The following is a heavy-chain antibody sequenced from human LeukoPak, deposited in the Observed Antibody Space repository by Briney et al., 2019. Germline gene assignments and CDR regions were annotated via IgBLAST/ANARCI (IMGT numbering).Heavy chain of an antibody. J-gene: IGHJ4*02. CDR3: ARDRSFPIITGTTNYFDY. CDR1: GYTFTGYY. Sequence: ASVKVSCKASGYTFTGYYMHWVRQAPGQGLEWMGWINPNSGGTNYAQKFQGRVTMTRDTSISTAYMELSRLRSDDTAVYYCARDRSFPIITGTTNYFDYWGQGTLVTVSS. V-gene: IGHV1-2*02. CDR2: INPNSGGT. D-gene: IGHD1-7*01.